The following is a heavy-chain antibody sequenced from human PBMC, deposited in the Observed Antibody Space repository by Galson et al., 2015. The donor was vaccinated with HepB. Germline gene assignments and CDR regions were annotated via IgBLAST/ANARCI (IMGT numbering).Heavy chain of an antibody. D-gene: IGHD3-3*01. Sequence: SLRLSCAGSGFTFSDHYMNWIRQAPGKGLEWLSYISLTSIYTNYTDSVKGRFTVSRDNSNNMVFLQMDSLRAEDTALYYCATMNRPITFFGVVALEFWGLGTLVTVSS. CDR1: GFTFSDHY. J-gene: IGHJ4*02. CDR2: ISLTSIYT. V-gene: IGHV3-11*03. CDR3: ATMNRPITFFGVVALEF.